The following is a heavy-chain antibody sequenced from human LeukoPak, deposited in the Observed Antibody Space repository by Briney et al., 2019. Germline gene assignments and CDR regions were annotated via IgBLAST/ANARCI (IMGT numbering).Heavy chain of an antibody. CDR3: ARLETTGYYPHYNYYGMDV. Sequence: SETLSLTCTVSGGSISSNYWSWIRQPPGKGLEWIGYIYYSGSTNYNPSLKSRVTISVDTSKNQFSLKLSSVTAADTAVYYCARLETTGYYPHYNYYGMDVWGQGTTVTVSS. CDR2: IYYSGST. CDR1: GGSISSNY. J-gene: IGHJ6*02. V-gene: IGHV4-59*08. D-gene: IGHD3-9*01.